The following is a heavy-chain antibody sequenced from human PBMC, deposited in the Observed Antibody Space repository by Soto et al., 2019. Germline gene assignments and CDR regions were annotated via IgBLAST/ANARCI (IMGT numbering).Heavy chain of an antibody. CDR1: GGSFSGYY. V-gene: IGHV4-34*01. J-gene: IGHJ4*02. D-gene: IGHD1-26*01. Sequence: QVQLQQWGAGLLKPSETLSLTCAVYGGSFSGYYWSWIRQPPGKGLEWIGEINHSGSTNYNPSLKSRVTISVDTSKNQFSLKLSSVTAADTAVYYCARGWEYSGSYLALDYWGQGTLVTVSS. CDR3: ARGWEYSGSYLALDY. CDR2: INHSGST.